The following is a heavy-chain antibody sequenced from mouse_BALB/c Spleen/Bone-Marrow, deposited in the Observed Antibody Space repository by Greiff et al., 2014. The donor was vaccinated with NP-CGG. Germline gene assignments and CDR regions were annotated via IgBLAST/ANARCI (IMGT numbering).Heavy chain of an antibody. V-gene: IGHV1-87*01. CDR3: ARTYYYASSWSAMDY. CDR2: IYPGDGDA. CDR1: GYTFTSYW. Sequence: QVQLKESGAELARPGASVKLSCKASGYTFTSYWMQWVKQRPGQGLEWIGTIYPGDGDARYTQKFKGKATLTADKSSSTAYMQLSSLASEVSAVYYCARTYYYASSWSAMDYWGQGTSVTVSS. J-gene: IGHJ4*01. D-gene: IGHD1-1*01.